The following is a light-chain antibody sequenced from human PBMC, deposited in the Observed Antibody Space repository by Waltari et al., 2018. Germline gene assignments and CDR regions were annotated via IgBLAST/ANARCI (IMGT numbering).Light chain of an antibody. CDR3: CSYAGTSNWV. CDR1: KYDIGRFYF. CDR2: EGS. V-gene: IGLV2-23*01. J-gene: IGLJ3*02. Sequence: QSALTQPASVSGSPGQTITISCTGTKYDIGRFYFVSWYQHHPGKAPKLMIFEGSKRPSGVSNRFSGSKSGNTASLTISGLQAEDEANYFCCSYAGTSNWVFGGGTKLTVL.